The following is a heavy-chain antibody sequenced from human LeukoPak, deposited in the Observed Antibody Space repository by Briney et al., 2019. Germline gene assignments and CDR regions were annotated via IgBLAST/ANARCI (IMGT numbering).Heavy chain of an antibody. CDR1: GYSFTSYW. CDR2: IYPGDSDT. Sequence: GESLKISCKGSGYSFTSYWLGWVRQMPGKGLEWMGIIYPGDSDTRYSPSFQGQVTISADKSISTAYLQWSSLKASDTAMYYCARSISYDFWSGSYYFDYWGQGTLVTVSS. D-gene: IGHD3-3*01. V-gene: IGHV5-51*01. CDR3: ARSISYDFWSGSYYFDY. J-gene: IGHJ4*02.